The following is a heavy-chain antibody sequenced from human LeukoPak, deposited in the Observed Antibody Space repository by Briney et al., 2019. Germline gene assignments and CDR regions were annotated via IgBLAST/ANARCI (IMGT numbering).Heavy chain of an antibody. CDR2: INTNTGNP. Sequence: ASVKVSCKASGYTFTSYAMNWVRQAPGQGLEWMGWINTNTGNPTYAQGFTGRFVFSLDTSVSTAYLQISSLKAEDTAVYYCARDSVGGYSYGFFDYWGQGTLVTVSS. D-gene: IGHD5-18*01. CDR3: ARDSVGGYSYGFFDY. V-gene: IGHV7-4-1*02. CDR1: GYTFTSYA. J-gene: IGHJ4*02.